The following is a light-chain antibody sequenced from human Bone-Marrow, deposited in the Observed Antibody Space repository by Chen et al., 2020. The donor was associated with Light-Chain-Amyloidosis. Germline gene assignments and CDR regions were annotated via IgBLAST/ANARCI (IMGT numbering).Light chain of an antibody. CDR1: QTISSNY. CDR2: GSS. V-gene: IGKV3-20*01. J-gene: IGKJ4*01. CDR3: QQYGTSPLP. Sequence: EIVLTQSPGTLSLSPGEGANLSCRASQTISSNYLTWYQQKFGQAPRLLIYGSSSRATGIPDRFTGSGSGTDFTLTINRLEPEDFAMYYCQQYGTSPLPLGGGTKVESK.